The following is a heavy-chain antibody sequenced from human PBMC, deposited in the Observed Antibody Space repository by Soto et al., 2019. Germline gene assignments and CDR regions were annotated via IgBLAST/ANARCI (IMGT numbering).Heavy chain of an antibody. Sequence: EASVKVSCKASVGSFSSYAISWVRQAPGQGLEWMGGIIPIFGTANYAQKFQGRVTITADESTSTAYMELSSLRSEDTAVYYCAGRYCSGGSCYPDYYGMDVWGQGTTVTVSS. V-gene: IGHV1-69*13. CDR3: AGRYCSGGSCYPDYYGMDV. D-gene: IGHD2-15*01. CDR1: VGSFSSYA. J-gene: IGHJ6*02. CDR2: IIPIFGTA.